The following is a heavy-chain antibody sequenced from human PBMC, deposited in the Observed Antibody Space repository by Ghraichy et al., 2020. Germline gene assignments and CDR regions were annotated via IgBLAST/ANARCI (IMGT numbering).Heavy chain of an antibody. D-gene: IGHD2-15*01. Sequence: GGSLRLSCAASGFTFSSYSMNWVRQAPGKGLEWVSFIGSGVSCIYYADSVKGRFTISRDNAKYSVYLYMNSLSGEDTALYYCARDGCSGRTCSFYIWGPGALVHVSS. CDR1: GFTFSSYS. V-gene: IGHV3-21*05. J-gene: IGHJ4*03. CDR2: IGSGVSCI. CDR3: ARDGCSGRTCSFYI.